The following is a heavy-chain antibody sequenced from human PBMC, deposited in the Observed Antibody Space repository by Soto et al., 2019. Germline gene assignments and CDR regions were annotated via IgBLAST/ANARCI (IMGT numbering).Heavy chain of an antibody. CDR1: GFTFSSYG. CDR3: ARWGVAGDYGMDV. CDR2: IWYDGSNK. D-gene: IGHD6-19*01. Sequence: GGSLRLSCAASGFTFSSYGMHWVRQAPGKGLEWVAVIWYDGSNKYYADSVKGRFTISRDNSKNMLYLQMNSLRAEDTAVYYCARWGVAGDYGMDVWGQGTTVTVSS. J-gene: IGHJ6*02. V-gene: IGHV3-33*01.